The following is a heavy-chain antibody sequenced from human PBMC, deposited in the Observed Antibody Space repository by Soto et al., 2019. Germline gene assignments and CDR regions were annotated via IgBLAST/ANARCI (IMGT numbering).Heavy chain of an antibody. D-gene: IGHD6-13*01. CDR1: GYTLTELS. V-gene: IGHV1-24*01. Sequence: ASVKVSCKVSGYTLTELSMHWVRQAPGKGLEWMGGFDPEDGETIYAQKFQGRVTMTEDTSTDTAYMELSSLRSEDTAVYYCATNAWTTGSSSWRYWGQGTLVTVSS. J-gene: IGHJ4*02. CDR2: FDPEDGET. CDR3: ATNAWTTGSSSWRY.